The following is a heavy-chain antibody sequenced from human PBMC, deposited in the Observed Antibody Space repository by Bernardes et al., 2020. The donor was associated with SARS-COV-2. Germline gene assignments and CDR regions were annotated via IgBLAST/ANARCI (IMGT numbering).Heavy chain of an antibody. CDR3: ARGGPRVFVVVVAATDYHFDY. D-gene: IGHD2-15*01. V-gene: IGHV3-30*01. CDR2: ISYDGSNK. Sequence: GSLRLSCAASGFTFSSYAMHWVRQAPGKGLEWVAVISYDGSNKYYADSVKDRFTISRDNSKNTLYLQMNSLRAEDTAVYYCARGGPRVFVVVVAATDYHFDYWGQGTLVTVSS. CDR1: GFTFSSYA. J-gene: IGHJ4*02.